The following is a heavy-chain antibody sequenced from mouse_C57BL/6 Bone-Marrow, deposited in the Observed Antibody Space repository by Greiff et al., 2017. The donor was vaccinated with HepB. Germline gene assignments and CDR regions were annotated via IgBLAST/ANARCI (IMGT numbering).Heavy chain of an antibody. D-gene: IGHD3-3*01. V-gene: IGHV1-54*01. J-gene: IGHJ2*01. CDR2: INPGSGGT. CDR3: ARLGGDYYFDY. Sequence: VQLVESGAELVRPGTSVKVSCKASGYAFTNYLIEWVKQRPGQGLEWIGVINPGSGGTNYNEKFKGKATLTADKSSSTAYMQLSSLTSEDSTVYFCARLGGDYYFDYWGQGTTLTVSS. CDR1: GYAFTNYL.